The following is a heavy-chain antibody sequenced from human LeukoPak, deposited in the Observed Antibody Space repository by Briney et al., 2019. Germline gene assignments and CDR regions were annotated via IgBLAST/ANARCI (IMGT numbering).Heavy chain of an antibody. Sequence: GALRLSCAASGFTFSSYAMHWVRQAPGKGLEWVAVIPYDGSNKYYADSVKGRFTISRDNSKNTPYLQMNSLRAEDTAVYYCARSRPRKYCSGGSCYSNYFDYWGQGTLVTVSS. D-gene: IGHD2-15*01. V-gene: IGHV3-30*04. J-gene: IGHJ4*02. CDR3: ARSRPRKYCSGGSCYSNYFDY. CDR1: GFTFSSYA. CDR2: IPYDGSNK.